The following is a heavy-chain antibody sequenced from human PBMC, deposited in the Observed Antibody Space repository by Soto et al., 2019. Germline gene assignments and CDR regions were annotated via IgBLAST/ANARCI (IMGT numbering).Heavy chain of an antibody. J-gene: IGHJ4*01. CDR2: IYYSGNT. CDR3: ARSLGTVYDSLPDY. Sequence: SETLSLTCSVSGGSISSGYYYWSWIRQPPGKGLEWIGNIYYSGNTYYNPSLKSRLIISIDTSKNQFSLKLSSVTAADTAVFYCARSLGTVYDSLPDYWGQGTLVTVSS. V-gene: IGHV4-30-4*02. D-gene: IGHD3-22*01. CDR1: GGSISSGYYY.